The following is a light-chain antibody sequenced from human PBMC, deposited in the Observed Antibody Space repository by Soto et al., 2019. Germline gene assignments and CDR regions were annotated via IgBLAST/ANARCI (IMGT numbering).Light chain of an antibody. CDR2: GAS. Sequence: IVMTQSPGTPSVSPGERATLCCRASQTVSRHLAWYQQKPGQAPRLLIFGASTRATGIPDRFSGSGSGTDFTLTISSLQSEDFAVYYCQQYNTWPLITFGPGTRLEIK. J-gene: IGKJ5*01. CDR1: QTVSRH. V-gene: IGKV3-15*01. CDR3: QQYNTWPLIT.